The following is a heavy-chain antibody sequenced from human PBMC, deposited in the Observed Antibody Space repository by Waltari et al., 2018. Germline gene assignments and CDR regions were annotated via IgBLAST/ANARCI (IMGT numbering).Heavy chain of an antibody. D-gene: IGHD6-13*01. CDR1: GGSISSYY. J-gene: IGHJ6*03. V-gene: IGHV4-59*01. CDR3: ARVIGSSWSYYYYYYMDV. CDR2: IYYSGST. Sequence: QVQLQESGPGLVKPSETLSLTCTVSGGSISSYYWSWIRQPPGKGLEWIGYIYYSGSTNYNPSLKSRVTKSVDTSKNQFSLKLSSVTAADTAVYYCARVIGSSWSYYYYYYMDVWGKGTTVTVSS.